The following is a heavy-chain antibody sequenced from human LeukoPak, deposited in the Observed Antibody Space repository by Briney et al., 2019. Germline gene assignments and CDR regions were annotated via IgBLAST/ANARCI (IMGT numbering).Heavy chain of an antibody. CDR2: ISHSGNT. CDR1: GGSISSYY. CDR3: ARVRVVTQDFDY. J-gene: IGHJ4*02. V-gene: IGHV4-59*01. D-gene: IGHD4-23*01. Sequence: PSETLSLTCTVSGGSISSYYWSWIRQPPREGLEWIGFISHSGNTNYNPSLKSRVTISIDTSKSQFSLKLRSVIAADTAVYYCARVRVVTQDFDYWGQGTLVTVSP.